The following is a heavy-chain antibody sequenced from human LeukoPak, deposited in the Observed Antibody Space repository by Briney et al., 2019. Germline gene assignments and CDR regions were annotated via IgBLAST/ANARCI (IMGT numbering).Heavy chain of an antibody. CDR1: GFTFSSYG. J-gene: IGHJ4*02. CDR2: ISGSGGST. Sequence: GGSLRLSCAASGFTFSSYGMSWVRQAPGKGLEWVSAISGSGGSTYYADSVKGRFTISRDNSKNTLYLQMNSLRAEDTAVYYCAKADILTGYAHYFDYWGQGTLVTVSS. V-gene: IGHV3-23*01. D-gene: IGHD3-9*01. CDR3: AKADILTGYAHYFDY.